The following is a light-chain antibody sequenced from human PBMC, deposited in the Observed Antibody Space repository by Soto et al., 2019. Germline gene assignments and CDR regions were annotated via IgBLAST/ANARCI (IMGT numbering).Light chain of an antibody. J-gene: IGKJ5*01. V-gene: IGKV3-15*01. CDR1: QSVSSY. Sequence: EIVMTQSPATLSVSPGERVTLSCRASQSVSSYLAWYQHKPGQPPRLLIYGASIRATGIPARFSGSGSGTAFTLNISSLQSEDFAVYFCQQCSDSPLFPFPQGTRLEI. CDR2: GAS. CDR3: QQCSDSPLFP.